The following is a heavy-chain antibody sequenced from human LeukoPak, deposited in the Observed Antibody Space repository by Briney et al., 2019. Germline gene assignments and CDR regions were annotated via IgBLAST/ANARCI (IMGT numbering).Heavy chain of an antibody. CDR1: GGSISSYY. V-gene: IGHV4-59*08. CDR2: IYYRGST. Sequence: SETLSLTCTVSGGSISSYYWSWIRQPPGKGLEWIGYIYYRGSTNYNASLKSRVTISVDTSKNQFSLKLRSVTAADTAVYYCARWVAASSIDYWGQGTMVTFSS. D-gene: IGHD6-13*01. J-gene: IGHJ4*02. CDR3: ARWVAASSIDY.